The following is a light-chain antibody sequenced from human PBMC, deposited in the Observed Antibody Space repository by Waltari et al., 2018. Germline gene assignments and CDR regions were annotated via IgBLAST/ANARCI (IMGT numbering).Light chain of an antibody. J-gene: IGKJ2*01. CDR2: TAS. CDR3: QVSHA. Sequence: DIQMTQSPSSLSASVGDRVTITCRASEDLGRYLNWYTQKPGKAPKLLIYTASTLESGVPSRFSGSGSGTDFALTISSLQPEDFATYYCQVSHAFGQGTKLEIK. V-gene: IGKV1-39*01. CDR1: EDLGRY.